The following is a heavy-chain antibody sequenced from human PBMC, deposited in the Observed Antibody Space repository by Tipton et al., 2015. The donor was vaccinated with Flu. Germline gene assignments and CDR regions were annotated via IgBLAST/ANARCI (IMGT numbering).Heavy chain of an antibody. Sequence: TLSLTCTVSGGSISSSSYYWGWIRQPPGKGLEWIGSIYYSGSTYYNPPLKSRVTISVDTSKNQFSLKLSSVTAADTAVYYCATGLSSGWVWGQGTLVTVSS. CDR1: GGSISSSSYY. CDR3: ATGLSSGWV. CDR2: IYYSGST. D-gene: IGHD6-19*01. J-gene: IGHJ4*02. V-gene: IGHV4-39*07.